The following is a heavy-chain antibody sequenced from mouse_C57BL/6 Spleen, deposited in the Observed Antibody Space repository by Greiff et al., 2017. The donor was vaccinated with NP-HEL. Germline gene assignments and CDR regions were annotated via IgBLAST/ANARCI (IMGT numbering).Heavy chain of an antibody. V-gene: IGHV1-15*01. CDR1: GYTFTDYE. Sequence: QVQLKQSGAELVRPGASVTLSCKASGYTFTDYEMHWVKQTPVHGLEWIGAIDPETGGTAYNQKFKGKAILTADKSSSTAYMELRSLTSEDSAVYYCTREAGYDGPFFDYWGQGTTLTVSS. D-gene: IGHD2-2*01. J-gene: IGHJ2*01. CDR3: TREAGYDGPFFDY. CDR2: IDPETGGT.